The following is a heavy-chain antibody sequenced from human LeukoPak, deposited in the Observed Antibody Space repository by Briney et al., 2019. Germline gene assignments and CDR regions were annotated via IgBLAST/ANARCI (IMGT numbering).Heavy chain of an antibody. V-gene: IGHV4-38-2*02. CDR2: IYQSGTT. CDR3: ARGEGPGIPII. CDR1: GYSISRAYY. J-gene: IGHJ3*02. D-gene: IGHD3-10*01. Sequence: SETLSLTCTVSGYSISRAYYWGWIRQPPGKGLGWIGSIYQSGTTYYNPSFKSRVTISIDTSQNQFSLKLSSLTAADTAVYYCARGEGPGIPIIWGQGTMVTVSS.